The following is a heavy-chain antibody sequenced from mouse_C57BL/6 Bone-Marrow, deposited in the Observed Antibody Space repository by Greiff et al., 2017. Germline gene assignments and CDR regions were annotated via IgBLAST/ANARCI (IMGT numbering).Heavy chain of an antibody. D-gene: IGHD2-1*01. CDR1: GSTFPGSG. J-gene: IGHJ3*01. V-gene: IGHV1-61*01. CDR2: FYPSVSET. Sequence: QVKLQQPGAELVRPGSSVKLSCKASGSTFPGSGMDWVKQRPGQGLEWFGNFYPSVSETHYNQKFKDKATLTVDKSSSTAYMQLSSLTSEDSAVYYCARCYGNYESYWGQGTLVTVSA. CDR3: ARCYGNYESY.